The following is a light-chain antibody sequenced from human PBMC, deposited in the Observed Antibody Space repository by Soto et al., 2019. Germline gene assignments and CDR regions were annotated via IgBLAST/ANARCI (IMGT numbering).Light chain of an antibody. J-gene: IGKJ5*01. V-gene: IGKV3-20*01. CDR1: QSVSITY. CDR2: GAS. Sequence: EIVLTQSPGTLSLSPEERATLSCRASQSVSITYLAWYQQKPGQSPRLLIYGASSRATGIPDRFSGSGSGTDFTLTISRLEPEDFALYYCQQYGSSPLITFGQGTRLEIK. CDR3: QQYGSSPLIT.